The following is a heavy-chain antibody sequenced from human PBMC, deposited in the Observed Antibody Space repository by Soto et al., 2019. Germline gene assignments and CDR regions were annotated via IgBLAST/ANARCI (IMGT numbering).Heavy chain of an antibody. CDR1: GGSISSYY. Sequence: PSETLSLTCTVSGGSISSYYWSWIRQPPGKGLEWIGYIYYSGSTNYNPSLKSRVTISVDTSKNQFSLKLSSVTAADTAVYYCAREGGWRYYFDYWGQGTLVTVSS. V-gene: IGHV4-59*01. CDR3: AREGGWRYYFDY. D-gene: IGHD6-19*01. CDR2: IYYSGST. J-gene: IGHJ4*02.